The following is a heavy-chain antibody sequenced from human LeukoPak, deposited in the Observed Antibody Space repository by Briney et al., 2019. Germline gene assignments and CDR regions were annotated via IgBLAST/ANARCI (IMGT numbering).Heavy chain of an antibody. CDR3: ARGGYTSPFS. CDR1: GFTFSNYA. CDR2: ISYDGTNI. V-gene: IGHV3-30-3*01. Sequence: PGGSLRLSCAASGFTFSNYAMHWVRQAPGKGLEWVAVISYDGTNIYYADSVKGRFTISRDNSKNTLYLQMNSLRAEDTAVYYCARGGYTSPFSWGQGTLVTVSS. J-gene: IGHJ5*02. D-gene: IGHD5-12*01.